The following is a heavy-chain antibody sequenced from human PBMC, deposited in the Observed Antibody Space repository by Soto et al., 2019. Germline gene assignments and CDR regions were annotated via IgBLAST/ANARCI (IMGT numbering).Heavy chain of an antibody. D-gene: IGHD2-15*01. Sequence: HGESLKISCKGSGYSFTSYWIGWVRQMPGKGLEWMGIIYPGDSDTRYSPSFQGQVTISADKSISTAYLQWSSLKASDTAMYYCARHGLGYCSGGSCYSYYYYGMDVWGQGTTVTVSS. CDR2: IYPGDSDT. V-gene: IGHV5-51*01. CDR3: ARHGLGYCSGGSCYSYYYYGMDV. CDR1: GYSFTSYW. J-gene: IGHJ6*02.